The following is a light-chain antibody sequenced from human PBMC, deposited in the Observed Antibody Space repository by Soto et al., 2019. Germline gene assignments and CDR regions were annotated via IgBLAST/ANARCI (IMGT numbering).Light chain of an antibody. CDR1: QSGSNFY. CDR3: QQYGSACSWT. V-gene: IGKV3-20*01. Sequence: EIVLTQSPGTLSLSPGETATLSCRASQSGSNFYLGWYQQKPRQPPSRLIFDGSSSATDGPERFISSGAAADVSLTISRREHEEFAAYYCQQYGSACSWTFGQGTKVDIK. J-gene: IGKJ1*01. CDR2: DGS.